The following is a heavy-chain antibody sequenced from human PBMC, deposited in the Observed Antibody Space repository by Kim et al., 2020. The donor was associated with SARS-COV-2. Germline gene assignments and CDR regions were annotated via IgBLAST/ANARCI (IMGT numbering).Heavy chain of an antibody. Sequence: SETLSLTCTVSGGSISSGGYYWSWIRQHPGKGLEWIGYIYYSGSTYYNPSLKSRVTISVDTSKNQLSLKLSSVTAADTAVYYCARESGSSWYESYYYYGMDVWGQGTTVTVSS. D-gene: IGHD6-13*01. V-gene: IGHV4-31*03. CDR3: ARESGSSWYESYYYYGMDV. CDR1: GGSISSGGYY. CDR2: IYYSGST. J-gene: IGHJ6*02.